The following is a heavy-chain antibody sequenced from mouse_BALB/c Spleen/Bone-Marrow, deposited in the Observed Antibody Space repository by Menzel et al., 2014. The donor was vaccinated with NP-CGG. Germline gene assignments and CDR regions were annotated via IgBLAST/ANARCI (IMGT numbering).Heavy chain of an antibody. Sequence: VQLQQSGPGLVQPSPSLSITCTVSGFSLTSYGVHWVRQSPGKGLEWLGVIWSGGSTDYNAAFISRLSISKDNSKSQVFFKMNSLQANDTAIYYCDRNTYYGNPFAYWGQGTLVTVS. D-gene: IGHD2-10*01. CDR1: GFSLTSYG. CDR3: DRNTYYGNPFAY. V-gene: IGHV2-2*02. J-gene: IGHJ3*01. CDR2: IWSGGST.